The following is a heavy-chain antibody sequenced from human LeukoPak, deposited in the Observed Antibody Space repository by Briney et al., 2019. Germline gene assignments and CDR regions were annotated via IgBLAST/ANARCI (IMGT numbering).Heavy chain of an antibody. V-gene: IGHV3-21*01. J-gene: IGHJ4*02. CDR3: ARDPVQLVSSDDLDRT. D-gene: IGHD6-6*01. CDR2: ISSSSSYI. Sequence: PGGSLRLSCAASGFTFGSYSMNWVRQAPGKGLEWVSSISSSSSYIYYADSVKGRFTISRDNAKNSLYLQMNSLRAEDTAVYYCARDPVQLVSSDDLDRTWGQGTLVTVSS. CDR1: GFTFGSYS.